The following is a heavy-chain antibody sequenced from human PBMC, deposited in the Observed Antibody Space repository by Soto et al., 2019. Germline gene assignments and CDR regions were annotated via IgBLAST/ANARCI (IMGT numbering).Heavy chain of an antibody. CDR1: GYSFTSYW. J-gene: IGHJ4*02. D-gene: IGHD2-2*01. CDR3: ARRGYCSSTSCYMVDY. V-gene: IGHV5-51*01. Sequence: GESLKISCKGSGYSFTSYWIGWVRQMPGKGLEWMGIIYPGDSDTRYSPSFQGQVTISADKSISTAYLQWSSLKASDTAMYYCARRGYCSSTSCYMVDYWGQGTLVTVSS. CDR2: IYPGDSDT.